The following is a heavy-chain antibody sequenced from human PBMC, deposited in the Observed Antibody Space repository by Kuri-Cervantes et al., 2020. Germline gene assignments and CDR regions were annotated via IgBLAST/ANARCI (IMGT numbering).Heavy chain of an antibody. V-gene: IGHV3-33*01. Sequence: GESLKISCAASGFTFSSYGMHWVRQALGKGLEWVAVIWYDGSNKYYADSVKGRFTISRDNSKNTLYLQMNSLRAEDTAVYYCARDGGHGIFDNWGQGSLVTVSS. D-gene: IGHD3-16*01. CDR1: GFTFSSYG. J-gene: IGHJ4*02. CDR2: IWYDGSNK. CDR3: ARDGGHGIFDN.